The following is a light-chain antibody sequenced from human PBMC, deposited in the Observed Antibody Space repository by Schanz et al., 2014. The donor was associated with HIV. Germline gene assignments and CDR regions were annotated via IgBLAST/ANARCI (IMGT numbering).Light chain of an antibody. J-gene: IGLJ2*01. CDR1: SSNIGAHYR. Sequence: QSVLTQPPSVSGAPGQRVTISCTGSSSNIGAHYRLHWYQQLPGTAPKLLIYGNYNRPSGVPDRFSGSKSGTSASLAITGLQAEDEADYYCQSYDSSLSDVVFGGGTKLTVL. V-gene: IGLV1-40*01. CDR2: GNY. CDR3: QSYDSSLSDVV.